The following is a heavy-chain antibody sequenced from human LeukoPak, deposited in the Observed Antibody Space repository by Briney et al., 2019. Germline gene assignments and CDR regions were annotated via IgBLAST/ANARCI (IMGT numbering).Heavy chain of an antibody. CDR2: ISYDGSNK. V-gene: IGHV3-30*18. Sequence: GGSLSLSCAASGFTFSSYGMHWVRQAPGKGLEWVAVISYDGSNKYYADSVKGRFTISRDNSKNTLYLQMNSLRAEDTAVYYCAKDPLISWGQGTLVTVSS. CDR3: AKDPLIS. J-gene: IGHJ4*02. CDR1: GFTFSSYG.